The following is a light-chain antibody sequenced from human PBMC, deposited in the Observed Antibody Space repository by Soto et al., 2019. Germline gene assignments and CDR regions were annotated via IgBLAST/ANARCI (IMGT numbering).Light chain of an antibody. CDR1: SSNIGSNT. V-gene: IGLV1-44*01. CDR2: SNN. CDR3: AAWDDSLNANYV. Sequence: QSVLTQPPSASGTPGQRVTISCSGSSSNIGSNTVNWYQQLPGTAPKLLIYSNNQRPSGVPDRLSGSKSGTSASLAISGLQSEDEADYYCAAWDDSLNANYVFGTGTKLTVL. J-gene: IGLJ1*01.